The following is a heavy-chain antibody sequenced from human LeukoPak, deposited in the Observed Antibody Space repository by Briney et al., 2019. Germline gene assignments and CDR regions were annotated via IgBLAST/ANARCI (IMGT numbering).Heavy chain of an antibody. Sequence: SVKVSCKASGGTFSSYAISWVRQAPGQGLEWMGGIIPIFGTADYAQKFQGGVTITADESTSTAYMELSSLRSEDTAVYYCARDYRRDCSGGSCYEIYYYYYYGMDVWGQGTTVTVSS. J-gene: IGHJ6*02. CDR2: IIPIFGTA. V-gene: IGHV1-69*13. CDR1: GGTFSSYA. CDR3: ARDYRRDCSGGSCYEIYYYYYYGMDV. D-gene: IGHD2-15*01.